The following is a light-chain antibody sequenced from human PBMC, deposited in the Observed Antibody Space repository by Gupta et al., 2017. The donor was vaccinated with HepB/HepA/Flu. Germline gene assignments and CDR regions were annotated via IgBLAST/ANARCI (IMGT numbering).Light chain of an antibody. Sequence: DIQMTQSPDSLSASVGDRVTITCRASQHINRSLNWYQQKVGKAPTFLIYAASNLQAGLPSRFSGSGYGTDFSLTINGLQPEDFATYYCQHSENYPRTFGQGTKVEI. CDR3: QHSENYPRT. J-gene: IGKJ1*01. CDR1: QHINRS. V-gene: IGKV1-39*01. CDR2: AAS.